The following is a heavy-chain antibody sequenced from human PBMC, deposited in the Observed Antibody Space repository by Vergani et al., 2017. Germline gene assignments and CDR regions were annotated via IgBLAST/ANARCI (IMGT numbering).Heavy chain of an antibody. CDR2: ISNSGNTI. J-gene: IGHJ3*02. CDR3: ARDHRDYNNYPGTFDI. CDR1: GFSFSDHY. V-gene: IGHV3-11*01. Sequence: QVQLVESGGGLVKPGGSLRLSCAASGFSFSDHYMTWIRQAPGKGLEWVSYISNSGNTIEYADSVKGRFSISRDNAKCSLFLQMDSLRAEDTAVYYCARDHRDYNNYPGTFDIWGQGAMVTVSS. D-gene: IGHD5-24*01.